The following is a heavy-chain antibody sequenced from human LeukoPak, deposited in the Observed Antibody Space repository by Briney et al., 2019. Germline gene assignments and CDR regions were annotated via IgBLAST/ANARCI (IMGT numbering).Heavy chain of an antibody. CDR3: ASPRQAYDSNYYYYGMDV. J-gene: IGHJ6*02. V-gene: IGHV1-18*04. CDR2: ISAYNGNT. CDR1: ENTFTNYY. Sequence: GASVKVACKASENTFTNYYMHWVRQAPGQGLEWMGWISAYNGNTNYAQKLQGRVTMTTDTSTSTAYMELRSLRSDDTAVYYCASPRQAYDSNYYYYGMDVWGQGTTVTVSS. D-gene: IGHD3-22*01.